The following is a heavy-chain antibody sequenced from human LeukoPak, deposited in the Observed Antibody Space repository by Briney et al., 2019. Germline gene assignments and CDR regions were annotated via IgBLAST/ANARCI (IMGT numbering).Heavy chain of an antibody. CDR1: GFTLSSYA. CDR2: ISASGGRT. CDR3: AKVMKGSEGLTMVRGVIIKTAGLYYMDV. Sequence: GGYLRRSCAASGFTLSSYAMSWVRQAPGKGLEWVSSISASGGRTNYADSVKGRFTISRDNSKHTVYLQMNRLRAEDTAVYYCAKVMKGSEGLTMVRGVIIKTAGLYYMDVWGKGTTVTVSS. V-gene: IGHV3-23*01. J-gene: IGHJ6*03. D-gene: IGHD3-10*01.